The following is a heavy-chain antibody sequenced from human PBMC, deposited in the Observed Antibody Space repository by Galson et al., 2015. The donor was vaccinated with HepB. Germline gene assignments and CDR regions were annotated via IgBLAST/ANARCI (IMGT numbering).Heavy chain of an antibody. J-gene: IGHJ6*02. V-gene: IGHV3-21*01. Sequence: SLRLSCAASGFTFSSYSMNWVRQAPGKGLEWVSSISSSSSYIYYADSVKGRFTISRDNAKNSLYLQMNSLRAEDTAVYYCASSSITIFGVVMGGMDVWGQGTTVTVSS. CDR1: GFTFSSYS. D-gene: IGHD3-3*01. CDR3: ASSSITIFGVVMGGMDV. CDR2: ISSSSSYI.